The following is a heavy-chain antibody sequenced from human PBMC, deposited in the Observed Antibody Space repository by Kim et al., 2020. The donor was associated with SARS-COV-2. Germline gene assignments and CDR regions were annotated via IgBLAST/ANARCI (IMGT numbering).Heavy chain of an antibody. Sequence: SETLSLTCTVSGGSISSSNYLWNWIRQPPGKGLEWIGSINYSGTTYYNPSLKSRVTISVDTSKSHFSLRLTSVTATDTAVYYCARYEPLVTGGFDPWGQGTLVTVSS. V-gene: IGHV4-39*02. J-gene: IGHJ5*02. D-gene: IGHD6-13*01. CDR1: GGSISSSNYL. CDR3: ARYEPLVTGGFDP. CDR2: INYSGTT.